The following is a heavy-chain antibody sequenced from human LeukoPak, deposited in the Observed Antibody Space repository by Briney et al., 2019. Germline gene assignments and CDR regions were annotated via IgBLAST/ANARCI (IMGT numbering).Heavy chain of an antibody. V-gene: IGHV3-7*01. CDR2: IKPDGSEK. CDR3: ARDLRRCSSTSCYGY. J-gene: IGHJ4*02. Sequence: GGSLRLSCAASGFTFSDYWMTWVRQAPGKGLEWVANIKPDGSEKYYVDSVKGRFTISRDNAKNSLYLQMNSLRAEDTAVYYCARDLRRCSSTSCYGYWGQGTLVTVSS. CDR1: GFTFSDYW. D-gene: IGHD2-2*01.